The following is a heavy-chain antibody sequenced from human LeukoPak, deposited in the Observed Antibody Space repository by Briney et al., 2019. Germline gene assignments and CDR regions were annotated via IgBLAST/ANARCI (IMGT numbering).Heavy chain of an antibody. CDR2: IIPIFGTA. V-gene: IGHV1-69*05. CDR3: ARLSVLISTYLDY. Sequence: SVKVSCKASGGTFSSYAISWVRQAPGQGLEWMGGIIPIFGTANYAQKFQGRVTITTDESTSTAYMELSSLRSGDTAVYYCARLSVLISTYLDYWGQGTLVTVSS. CDR1: GGTFSSYA. J-gene: IGHJ4*02. D-gene: IGHD2-15*01.